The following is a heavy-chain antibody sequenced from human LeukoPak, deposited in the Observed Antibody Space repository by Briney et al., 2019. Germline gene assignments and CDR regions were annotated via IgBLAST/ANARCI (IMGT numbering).Heavy chain of an antibody. CDR3: AKGKVGTYFNYCFDF. V-gene: IGHV3-23*03. Sequence: GGSLRLSCAASGFAFSGYAMIWVRQAPGKGLEWVAIIHNDDATTYYADSVKGRFTVSRDNSKNKLYLEMNSLRAEDTAVYYCAKGKVGTYFNYCFDFWGRGTPVTVSS. D-gene: IGHD2-21*02. CDR2: IHNDDATT. CDR1: GFAFSGYA. J-gene: IGHJ4*02.